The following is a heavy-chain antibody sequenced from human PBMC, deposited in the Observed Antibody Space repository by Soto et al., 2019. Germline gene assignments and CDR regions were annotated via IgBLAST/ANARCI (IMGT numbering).Heavy chain of an antibody. Sequence: SETLALTCTVSGGSISRTRYYWGWIRQPPGKGLEWIGSIYYSGSTYYNPSLKSRVTISVDTSKNQFSLKLSSVTAADTAVYYCARHEAGAYYGMDVWGQGTTVT. D-gene: IGHD6-13*01. CDR2: IYYSGST. V-gene: IGHV4-39*01. J-gene: IGHJ6*02. CDR3: ARHEAGAYYGMDV. CDR1: GGSISRTRYY.